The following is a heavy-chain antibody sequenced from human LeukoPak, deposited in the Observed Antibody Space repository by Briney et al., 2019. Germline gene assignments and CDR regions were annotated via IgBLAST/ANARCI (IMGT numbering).Heavy chain of an antibody. CDR1: GAAISSYY. CDR3: AREARNYYGSGGTFDY. CDR2: IYSSGSA. D-gene: IGHD3-10*01. Sequence: PSETLSLTCTVSGAAISSYYWSWIRQPAGKGLEWIGRIYSSGSANYNPSLKSQVTMSVDTSKNQFSLRLSSVTAADTAVYYCAREARNYYGSGGTFDYWGRGTLVTVSS. J-gene: IGHJ4*02. V-gene: IGHV4-4*07.